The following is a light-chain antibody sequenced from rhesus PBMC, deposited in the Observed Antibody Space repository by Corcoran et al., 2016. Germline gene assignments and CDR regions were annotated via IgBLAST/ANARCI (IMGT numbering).Light chain of an antibody. CDR2: MVS. CDR1: QSLSRS. Sequence: DIQMTQSPSSLSASIGDSVTITCRASQSLSRSLAWYQQKPGKAPKLLIFMVSSLQSGVPSRVSGSKSGTDFTLTISSLQPEDIGSYYCQQYYSDPFTFGPGTKLDI. J-gene: IGKJ3*01. CDR3: QQYYSDPFT. V-gene: IGKV1-46*01.